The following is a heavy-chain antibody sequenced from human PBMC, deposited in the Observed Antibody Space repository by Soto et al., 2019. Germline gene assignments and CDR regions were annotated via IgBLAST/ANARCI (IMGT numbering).Heavy chain of an antibody. V-gene: IGHV1-69*06. D-gene: IGHD4-17*01. J-gene: IGHJ6*02. CDR1: GGTFSSYA. CDR2: IIPIFGTA. CDR3: ARDNFYGGNSVSAYYYGMDV. Sequence: ASVKVSCKASGGTFSSYAISWVRQAPGQGLEWMGGIIPIFGTANYAQKFQGRVTITADKSTSTAYMELSSLRSEDTAVYYCARDNFYGGNSVSAYYYGMDVWGQGTTVTVSS.